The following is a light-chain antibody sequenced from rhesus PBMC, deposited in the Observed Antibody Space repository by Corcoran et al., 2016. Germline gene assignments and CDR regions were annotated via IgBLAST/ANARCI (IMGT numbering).Light chain of an antibody. CDR2: KAS. CDR3: QQHTSYPPT. V-gene: IGKV1-22*01. J-gene: IGKJ1*01. Sequence: DIQMTQSPSSLSASVGDTVTITCRASQSISSWLDWYQQKPGKAPKVLIYKASNLQSGVPSRFSGSGSVTVFTLTISSLQPEDFATYYCQQHTSYPPTFGQGTKVDIK. CDR1: QSISSW.